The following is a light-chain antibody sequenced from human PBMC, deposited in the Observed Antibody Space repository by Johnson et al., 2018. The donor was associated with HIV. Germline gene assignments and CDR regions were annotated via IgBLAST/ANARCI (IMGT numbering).Light chain of an antibody. CDR2: ENN. CDR3: GTWDSSLSAGV. V-gene: IGLV1-51*02. J-gene: IGLJ1*01. CDR1: SSNIGNNY. Sequence: QSVLTQPPSVSAAPGQKVTISCSGSSSNIGNNYVSWYQQLPGTAPKLLIYENNKRPSGIPDRFSGSKSGTSATLDTTGLQTVDEADYYCGTWDSSLSAGVFGAGTNVTVL.